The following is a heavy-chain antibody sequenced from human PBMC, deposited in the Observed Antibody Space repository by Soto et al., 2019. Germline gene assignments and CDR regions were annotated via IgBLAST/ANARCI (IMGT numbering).Heavy chain of an antibody. CDR3: ARGERYCSSTSCYIMDV. V-gene: IGHV1-2*04. J-gene: IGHJ6*02. CDR2: INPNSGGT. D-gene: IGHD2-2*02. Sequence: GASVKVSCKASGYTFTGYYMHWVRQAPRQGLEWMGWINPNSGGTNYAQKFQGWVTMTRDTSISTAYMELSRLRSDDTAVYYCARGERYCSSTSCYIMDVWGQGTTVTVSS. CDR1: GYTFTGYY.